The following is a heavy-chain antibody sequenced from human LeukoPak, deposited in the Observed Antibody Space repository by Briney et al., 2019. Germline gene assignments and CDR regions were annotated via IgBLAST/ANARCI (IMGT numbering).Heavy chain of an antibody. V-gene: IGHV4-34*01. CDR2: ISHSGST. D-gene: IGHD3-22*01. CDR3: ARDRYYYDSSGSRIFDY. J-gene: IGHJ4*02. Sequence: PSETLSLTCAVYGGSFSGYYWSWIRQPPGKGLEWIGEISHSGSTNYNPSLKSRVTISVDTSKNQFSLKLSSVTAADTAVYYCARDRYYYDSSGSRIFDYWGQGTLVTVSS. CDR1: GGSFSGYY.